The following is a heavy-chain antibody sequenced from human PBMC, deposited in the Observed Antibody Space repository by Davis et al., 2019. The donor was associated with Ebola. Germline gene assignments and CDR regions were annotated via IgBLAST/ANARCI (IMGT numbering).Heavy chain of an antibody. D-gene: IGHD3-10*01. Sequence: SVKVSCKASGYTFTSYGISWVRQAPGQGLEWMGGIIPIFGTANYAQKFQGRVTITADKSTSTAYMELSSLRSEDTAVYYCAREGSGSYGATWYYGMDVWGQGTTVTVSS. V-gene: IGHV1-69*06. CDR2: IIPIFGTA. CDR3: AREGSGSYGATWYYGMDV. J-gene: IGHJ6*02. CDR1: GYTFTSYG.